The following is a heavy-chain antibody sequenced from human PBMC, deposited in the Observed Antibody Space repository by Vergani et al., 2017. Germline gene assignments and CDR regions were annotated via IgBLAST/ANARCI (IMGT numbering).Heavy chain of an antibody. J-gene: IGHJ6*03. D-gene: IGHD3-3*01. CDR2: INHSGST. Sequence: QLQLQESDPGLLKPSETLSLTCAVYGGSFSGYYWSWIRQPPGKGLEWIGEINHSGSTNYNPSLKSRVTISVDTSKNQFSLKLSSVTAADTAVYYCARVQELYDFWSGYRVRYYYYMDVWGKGTTVTVSS. V-gene: IGHV4-34*01. CDR1: GGSFSGYY. CDR3: ARVQELYDFWSGYRVRYYYYMDV.